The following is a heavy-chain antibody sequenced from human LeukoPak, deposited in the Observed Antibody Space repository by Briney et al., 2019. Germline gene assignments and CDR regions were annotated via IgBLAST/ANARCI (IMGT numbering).Heavy chain of an antibody. V-gene: IGHV4-39*01. J-gene: IGHJ4*02. CDR3: ARHPFAAHHRVDY. Sequence: SETLSLTCTVSGVSISSNSYYWGWIRQPPGKELEWVGSMSHGGSTYYNPSLKSRVTMSVDTSKNQFSLKLTSVTAADTAVYHCARHPFAAHHRVDYWGQGTLVTVSS. CDR1: GVSISSNSYY. CDR2: MSHGGST. D-gene: IGHD6-6*01.